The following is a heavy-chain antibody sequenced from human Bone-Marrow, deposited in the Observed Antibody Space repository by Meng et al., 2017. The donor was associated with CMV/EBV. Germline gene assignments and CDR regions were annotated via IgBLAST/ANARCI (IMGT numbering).Heavy chain of an antibody. CDR3: ARDEINVAGTPPYYYYGMDV. J-gene: IGHJ6*02. CDR1: GFTFSSYG. Sequence: GGSLRLSCAASGFTFSSYGMHWVRQAPGKGLEWVAFIRYDGSNKYYADSVKGRFTISRDNAKNSLYLQMSSLRAEDTAVYYCARDEINVAGTPPYYYYGMDVWGQGTTVTVSS. V-gene: IGHV3-30*02. D-gene: IGHD6-19*01. CDR2: IRYDGSNK.